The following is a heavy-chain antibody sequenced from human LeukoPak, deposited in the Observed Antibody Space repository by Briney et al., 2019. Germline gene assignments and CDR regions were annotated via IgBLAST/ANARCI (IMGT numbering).Heavy chain of an antibody. V-gene: IGHV3-74*01. CDR3: ARSGAYTGSTWTFDS. CDR2: VNSDGSTT. J-gene: IGHJ4*02. CDR1: GFTFSSYW. D-gene: IGHD6-13*01. Sequence: GGSLRLSCAASGFTFSSYWMHWVRRAPGKGVVWVSRVNSDGSTTSYADSVKGRFTISRDNAKNTLYLQVNSQRAEDTAVYHCARSGAYTGSTWTFDSWGQGALVTVSS.